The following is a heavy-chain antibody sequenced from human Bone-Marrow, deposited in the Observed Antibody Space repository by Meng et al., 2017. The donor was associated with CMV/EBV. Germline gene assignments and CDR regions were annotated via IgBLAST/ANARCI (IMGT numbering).Heavy chain of an antibody. CDR2: LYYGGNT. CDR1: GGSVITSTEY. D-gene: IGHD2-21*01. Sequence: GSLRLSCTVSGGSVITSTEYWGWIRQPPGKGLEWIGSLYYGGNTYYNPSLESRFTISGDTSKNQFSLKVKSVTAADKAVYYCAPLVPDVVVMPDAANWLDPWGQGTLVTVAS. J-gene: IGHJ5*02. CDR3: APLVPDVVVMPDAANWLDP. V-gene: IGHV4-39*01.